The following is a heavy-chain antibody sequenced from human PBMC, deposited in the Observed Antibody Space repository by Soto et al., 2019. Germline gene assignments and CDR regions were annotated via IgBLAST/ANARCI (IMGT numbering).Heavy chain of an antibody. J-gene: IGHJ4*02. CDR2: IYYSGST. CDR3: ARSYGYGCLDY. V-gene: IGHV4-30-4*01. CDR1: GGSINNGDYY. D-gene: IGHD5-18*01. Sequence: QVQLQESGPGLVKPSQTLSLTCTVSGGSINNGDYYWGWIRQTPGKGRERIGYIYYSGSTYYKPSIKSRDTLSVDTSKNQFSLKLSSVTAADPAVYYCARSYGYGCLDYWGQGTLVTVSS.